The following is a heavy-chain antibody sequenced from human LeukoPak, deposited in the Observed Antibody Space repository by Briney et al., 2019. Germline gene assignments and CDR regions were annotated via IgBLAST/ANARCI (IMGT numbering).Heavy chain of an antibody. Sequence: PGGSLRLSCTVSGFTVSSNSMNWVHQAPGKGLEWVSFIYSDNTHYSNSVKGRFTISRDNPKNTLYLQMNSLRDEDTAVYYCARRAGAYSHPYDYWGQGTLVTVSS. CDR3: ARRAGAYSHPYDY. CDR2: IYSDNT. V-gene: IGHV3-53*01. J-gene: IGHJ4*02. CDR1: GFTVSSNS. D-gene: IGHD4/OR15-4a*01.